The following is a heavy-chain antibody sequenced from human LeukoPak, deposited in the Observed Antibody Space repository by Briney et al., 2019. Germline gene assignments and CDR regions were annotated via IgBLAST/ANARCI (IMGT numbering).Heavy chain of an antibody. V-gene: IGHV1-18*01. CDR2: ISAYSGHT. J-gene: IGHJ4*02. D-gene: IGHD5-12*01. Sequence: VASVTVSFTASGYTFTNYGISWVRQAPGQGPEWMGWISAYSGHTNYSQKLQGRVTMTTDTSTSTAYMELRSLRSDDTAVYYCARDFPDAYSGYDPLDYWGQGTLVAVSS. CDR3: ARDFPDAYSGYDPLDY. CDR1: GYTFTNYG.